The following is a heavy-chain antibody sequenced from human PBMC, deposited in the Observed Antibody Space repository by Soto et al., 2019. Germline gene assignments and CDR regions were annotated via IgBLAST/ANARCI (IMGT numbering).Heavy chain of an antibody. CDR1: GYTFTAYS. J-gene: IGHJ4*02. CDR2: FNPNSGDT. D-gene: IGHD6-19*01. V-gene: IGHV1-2*02. CDR3: ARDASAVISLDY. Sequence: ASVKVSCKASGYTFTAYSMHWGRQAPGQGLEWVGWFNPNSGDTIYAQKFQGRVTLTRDTSIGTAYMELYSLTSDDTAVYYCARDASAVISLDYWGQGTLVTVSS.